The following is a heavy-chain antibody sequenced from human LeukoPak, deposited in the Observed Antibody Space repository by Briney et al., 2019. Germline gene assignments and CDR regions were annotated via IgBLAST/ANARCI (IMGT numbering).Heavy chain of an antibody. CDR1: GFTFSRFW. V-gene: IGHV3-74*03. CDR3: ARVRMGDDFNPFDY. CDR2: ISGEGSET. J-gene: IGHJ4*02. D-gene: IGHD3-16*01. Sequence: GGSLRLSCAASGFTFSRFWIYWVRHAPGKGLVWVSRISGEGSETMYADSVKGRFTISRDNAKSTLYLQMNSLRAEDTAVYYCARVRMGDDFNPFDYWGQGTLVTVSS.